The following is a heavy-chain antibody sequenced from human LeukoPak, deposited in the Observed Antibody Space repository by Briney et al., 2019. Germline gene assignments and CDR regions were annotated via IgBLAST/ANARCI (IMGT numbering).Heavy chain of an antibody. V-gene: IGHV3-15*01. Sequence: GGSLRLSCAASGFTFSNAWMSWVRQAPGKGLEWVGRIKSKTDGGTTDYAAPVKGRFTISRDDSKNTLYLQMNSLKTEDTAVYYCTTEWGARDYFDYWGQGTLVTVSS. CDR1: GFTFSNAW. CDR3: TTEWGARDYFDY. D-gene: IGHD1-26*01. CDR2: IKSKTDGGTT. J-gene: IGHJ4*02.